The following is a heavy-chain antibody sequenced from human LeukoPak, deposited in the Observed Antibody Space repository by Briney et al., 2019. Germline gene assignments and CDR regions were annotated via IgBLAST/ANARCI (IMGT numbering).Heavy chain of an antibody. V-gene: IGHV3-20*01. CDR2: INWNGGST. D-gene: IGHD3-22*01. CDR3: ARTNYYDSSGYYDY. Sequence: GGSLRLSCAASGFTFDDYGMSWVRQAPGKGLEWVPGINWNGGSTGYADSVKGRFTISRDNAKNSLYLQMNSLRAEDTALYHCARTNYYDSSGYYDYWGQGTRVTVSS. J-gene: IGHJ4*02. CDR1: GFTFDDYG.